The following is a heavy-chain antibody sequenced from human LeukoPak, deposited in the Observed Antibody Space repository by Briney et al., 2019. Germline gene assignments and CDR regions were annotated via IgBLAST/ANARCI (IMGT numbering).Heavy chain of an antibody. J-gene: IGHJ4*02. CDR3: ARFIRYSGSYGVDY. CDR1: GGSISSYY. V-gene: IGHV4-4*07. Sequence: PSETLSLTCTVSGGSISSYYWSWIRQPAGKGLEWIGRIYTSGSTNYNPSLKSRVTMSVDTSKNQFSLKLSSVTAADTAVYYCARFIRYSGSYGVDYWGQGTLVTVSS. CDR2: IYTSGST. D-gene: IGHD1-26*01.